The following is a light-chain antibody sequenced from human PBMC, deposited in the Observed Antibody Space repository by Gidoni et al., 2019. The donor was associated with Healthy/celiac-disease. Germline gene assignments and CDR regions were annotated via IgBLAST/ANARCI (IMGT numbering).Light chain of an antibody. CDR2: DAS. CDR3: QQYDNLPYT. V-gene: IGKV1-33*01. J-gene: IGKJ2*01. CDR1: QDSSNY. Sequence: DIQITQSPSSLSASVGDRVTRTCQASQDSSNYLNWYQQKPGKAPKLLIDDASNLETGVPSRFSGSGSGTDFTFTISSLQPEDIATYYYQQYDNLPYTFGQGTKLEIK.